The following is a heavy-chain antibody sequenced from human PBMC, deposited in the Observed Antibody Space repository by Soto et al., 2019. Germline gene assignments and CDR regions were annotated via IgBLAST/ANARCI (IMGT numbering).Heavy chain of an antibody. V-gene: IGHV4-59*01. CDR3: ARGSSGWPPYYCYYGMDV. J-gene: IGHJ6*02. CDR1: GGSISSYY. D-gene: IGHD6-19*01. Sequence: SETLSLTCTVSGGSISSYYWSWIRQPPGKGLEWIGYIYYSGSTNYNPSLKSRVTISVDTSKNQFSLKLSSVTAADTAVYYCARGSSGWPPYYCYYGMDVWGQGTTVTVSS. CDR2: IYYSGST.